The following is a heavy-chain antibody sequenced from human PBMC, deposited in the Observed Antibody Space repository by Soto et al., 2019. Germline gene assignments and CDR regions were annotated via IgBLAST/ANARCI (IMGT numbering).Heavy chain of an antibody. J-gene: IGHJ4*02. V-gene: IGHV3-23*01. D-gene: IGHD6-6*01. Sequence: GGSLRLSCAASGFTFSSYAMSWVRQAPGKGLEWVSAISGSGGSTYYADSVKGRFTISRDNSKNTLYLQMNSLRAEDTAVYYFAKRLIAARSPFDYWGQGTLVTVSS. CDR2: ISGSGGST. CDR3: AKRLIAARSPFDY. CDR1: GFTFSSYA.